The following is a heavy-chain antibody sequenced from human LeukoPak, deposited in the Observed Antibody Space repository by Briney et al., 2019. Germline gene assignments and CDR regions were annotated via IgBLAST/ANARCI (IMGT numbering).Heavy chain of an antibody. CDR1: GGSFSGYY. Sequence: SETLSLTCAVYGGSFSGYYWSWIRQPPGKGLEWIGEINHSGSTNYNPSLKNRVTISVDTSKNQFSLKLSSVTAADTAVYYCARHDAHYSSGYYARNRLDYWGQGTLVTVSS. CDR2: INHSGST. D-gene: IGHD3-22*01. J-gene: IGHJ4*02. V-gene: IGHV4-34*01. CDR3: ARHDAHYSSGYYARNRLDY.